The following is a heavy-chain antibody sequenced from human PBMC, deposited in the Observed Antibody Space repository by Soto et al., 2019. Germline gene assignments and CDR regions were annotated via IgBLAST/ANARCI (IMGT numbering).Heavy chain of an antibody. D-gene: IGHD5-18*01. CDR2: IYPGDSDT. Sequence: PGESVKISCKGSGYSFTIYCIGWVLQMPGKGLEWMGIIYPGDSDTRYSPSFQGQVTISADKSISTAYLQWSSLKASDTAMYYCATTRIQLWFGPFDPWGQGTLVTVSS. CDR3: ATTRIQLWFGPFDP. J-gene: IGHJ5*02. CDR1: GYSFTIYC. V-gene: IGHV5-51*01.